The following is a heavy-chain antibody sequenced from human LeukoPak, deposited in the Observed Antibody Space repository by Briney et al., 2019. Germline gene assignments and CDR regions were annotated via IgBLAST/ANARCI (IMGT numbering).Heavy chain of an antibody. J-gene: IGHJ6*02. CDR1: GGTFSSYA. CDR3: ASCVRGYYYYYGMDV. Sequence: SVKVSCTASGGTFSSYAISWVRQAPGQGLEWMGGIIPIFSTANYAQKFQGRVTITADESTSTAYMELSSLRSEDTAVYYCASCVRGYYYYYGMDVWGQGTTVTVSS. CDR2: IIPIFSTA. V-gene: IGHV1-69*13. D-gene: IGHD3-10*02.